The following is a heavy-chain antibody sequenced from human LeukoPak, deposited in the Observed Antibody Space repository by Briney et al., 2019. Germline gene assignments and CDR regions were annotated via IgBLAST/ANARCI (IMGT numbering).Heavy chain of an antibody. CDR2: ISYDGSNK. D-gene: IGHD4-23*01. J-gene: IGHJ4*02. CDR1: GFTFSSYA. V-gene: IGHV3-30*18. CDR3: AKQDGRYYGGNWYYFDY. Sequence: GGSLRLSCAASGFTFSSYAMHWVRQAPGKGLEWVAVISYDGSNKYYADSVKGRFTISRDNSKNTLYLQMNSLRAEDTAVYYCAKQDGRYYGGNWYYFDYWGQGTLVTVSS.